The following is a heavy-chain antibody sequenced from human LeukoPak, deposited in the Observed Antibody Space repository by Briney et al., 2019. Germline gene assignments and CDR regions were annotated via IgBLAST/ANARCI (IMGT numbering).Heavy chain of an antibody. CDR1: GFIFSSYG. V-gene: IGHV3-23*01. D-gene: IGHD5-18*01. CDR2: ISSSAGST. J-gene: IGHJ4*02. Sequence: PGGSLRLSCAASGFIFSSYGMTWVRQAPGKGPEWVSVISSSAGSTYYADSVKGRFTISRDNSKNTLYLQMNSLRAEDTAVYYCAKGSGRGYSYGLEYWGQGTLVTVSS. CDR3: AKGSGRGYSYGLEY.